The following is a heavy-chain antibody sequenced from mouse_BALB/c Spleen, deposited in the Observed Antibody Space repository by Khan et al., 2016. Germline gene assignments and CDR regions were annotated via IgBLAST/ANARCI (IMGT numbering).Heavy chain of an antibody. J-gene: IGHJ4*01. CDR1: DYSITSGY. D-gene: IGHD3-1*01. Sequence: EVQLQESGPSLVKPSPTMSLTCSVSDYSITSGYWNWIRKFPGNKLEYMGYISDSGSNNYNPSLKSRISITPDTSKNQYYLQLHSVTTEDTASYYGATSIRATMDYWGQRTSVTVSS. CDR2: ISDSGSN. CDR3: ATSIRATMDY. V-gene: IGHV3-8*02.